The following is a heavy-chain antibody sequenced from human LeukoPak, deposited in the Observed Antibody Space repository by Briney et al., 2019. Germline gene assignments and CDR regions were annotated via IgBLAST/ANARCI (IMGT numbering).Heavy chain of an antibody. CDR3: ARVATISHFDY. J-gene: IGHJ4*02. V-gene: IGHV4-30-4*01. CDR2: IYYSGST. Sequence: KPSETLSLTCTVSGGSISSGDYYWSWIRQPPGKGLEWIGYIYYSGSTYYNPSLKSRVTISVDTSKNQFSLKLSSVTAADTAVYYCARVATISHFDYWGQGTLVTVSS. D-gene: IGHD5-12*01. CDR1: GGSISSGDYY.